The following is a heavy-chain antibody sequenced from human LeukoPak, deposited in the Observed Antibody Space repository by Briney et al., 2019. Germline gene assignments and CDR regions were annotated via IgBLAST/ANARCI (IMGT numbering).Heavy chain of an antibody. CDR2: ISGSGGST. J-gene: IGHJ5*02. CDR1: GFTFSSYA. Sequence: GGSLRLSCAASGFTFSSYAMSWVRQAPGKGLEWVSAISGSGGSTYYADSVKGRFTISRDNSKNTLYLQMNSLRAEDTAVYYCARAYSGYYLFWFDPWGQGTLVTVSS. D-gene: IGHD3-22*01. CDR3: ARAYSGYYLFWFDP. V-gene: IGHV3-23*01.